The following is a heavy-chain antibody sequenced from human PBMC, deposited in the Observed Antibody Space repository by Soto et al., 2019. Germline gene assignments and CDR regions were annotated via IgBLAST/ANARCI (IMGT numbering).Heavy chain of an antibody. V-gene: IGHV3-7*01. J-gene: IGHJ4*02. Sequence: EVQLVESGGGLVQPGGSLRLSCAASGFTFSSYSMSWVRQAPGKGLEWVANIKQDGSEKDYVDSVKGRFTISRDNAKSSLYLQMNSLRAEDTAVYYCARDHSMVRGVIWIYWGQGTLVTVSS. CDR3: ARDHSMVRGVIWIY. CDR1: GFTFSSYS. D-gene: IGHD3-10*01. CDR2: IKQDGSEK.